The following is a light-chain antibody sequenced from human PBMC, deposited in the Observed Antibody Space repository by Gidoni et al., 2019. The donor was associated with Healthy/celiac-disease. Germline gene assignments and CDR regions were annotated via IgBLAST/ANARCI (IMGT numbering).Light chain of an antibody. CDR3: QQYYSSWT. V-gene: IGKV1-8*01. Sequence: AIRITQSPSSLSASTGDRVTITCRASQGSSSYLAWYQQKPGKAPKLLIYAASTLQSGVPSRFSGSGSGTDFTLTISCLQSEDFATYYCQQYYSSWTFGQGTKVEIK. CDR1: QGSSSY. J-gene: IGKJ1*01. CDR2: AAS.